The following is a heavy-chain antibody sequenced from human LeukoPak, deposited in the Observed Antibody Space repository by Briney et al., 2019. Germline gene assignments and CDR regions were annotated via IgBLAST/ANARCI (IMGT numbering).Heavy chain of an antibody. CDR1: GFTFSSYA. V-gene: IGHV3-30*04. CDR2: ISYDGSNK. J-gene: IGHJ4*02. Sequence: GGSLRLSCAASGFTFSSYAMHWDRQAPGKGLEWVAVISYDGSNKYYADSVKGRFTISRDNSKNTLYLQMNSLRAEDTAVYYCARDSRGYSYGSDFDYWGQGTLVTVSS. CDR3: ARDSRGYSYGSDFDY. D-gene: IGHD5-18*01.